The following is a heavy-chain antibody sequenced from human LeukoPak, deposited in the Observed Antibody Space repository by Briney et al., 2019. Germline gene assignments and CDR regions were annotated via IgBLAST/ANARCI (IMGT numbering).Heavy chain of an antibody. J-gene: IGHJ4*02. D-gene: IGHD3-10*01. CDR2: ISWNSGSI. Sequence: GRSLRLSCAASGFTFDDYAMHWVRQAPGKGLEWVSGISWNSGSIGYADSVKGRFTISRDNAKNSLYLQMNSLRDEDAAAYYCATHFSSLVRTYFDCWGQGTLVTVSS. CDR3: ATHFSSLVRTYFDC. CDR1: GFTFDDYA. V-gene: IGHV3-9*01.